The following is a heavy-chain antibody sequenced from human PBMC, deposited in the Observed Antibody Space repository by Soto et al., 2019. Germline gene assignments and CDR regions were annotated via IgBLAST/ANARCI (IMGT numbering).Heavy chain of an antibody. Sequence: AASVKVSCKASGYTFTSYGISWVRQAPGQGLEWMGWISAYNGNTNYAQKLQGRVTMTTDTSTSTAYMELRSLRSDDTAVYYCARLLRPTHTYYDILTGYSHDYWGQGTLVTVSS. J-gene: IGHJ4*02. CDR2: ISAYNGNT. V-gene: IGHV1-18*01. CDR1: GYTFTSYG. D-gene: IGHD3-9*01. CDR3: ARLLRPTHTYYDILTGYSHDY.